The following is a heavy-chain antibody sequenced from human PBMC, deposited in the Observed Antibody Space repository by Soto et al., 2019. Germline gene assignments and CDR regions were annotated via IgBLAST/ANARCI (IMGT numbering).Heavy chain of an antibody. V-gene: IGHV4-59*08. CDR3: ARRIVRGVITKYNWFDP. D-gene: IGHD3-10*01. J-gene: IGHJ5*02. Sequence: PSETLSLTCTVSGGSISSYYWSWIRQPPGKGLEWIGYIYYSGSTNYNPSLKSRVTISVDTSKNQFSLKLSSVTAADTAVYYCARRIVRGVITKYNWFDPWGQGTLVTVSS. CDR2: IYYSGST. CDR1: GGSISSYY.